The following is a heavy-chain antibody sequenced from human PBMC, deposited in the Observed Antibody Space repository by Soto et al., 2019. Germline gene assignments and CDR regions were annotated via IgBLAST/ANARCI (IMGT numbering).Heavy chain of an antibody. V-gene: IGHV3-11*05. Sequence: QVQLVESEGGLVKPVGSLRLSCAASGFTFSNYYMSWIRQAPGKGLEWVSYISSSSSYTNYADSVKGRFTISRDNAKNSLYLQMNSLRAEDTAVYYCARGYSSSWYVNYYYGMDVWGQGTTVTVSS. J-gene: IGHJ6*02. CDR3: ARGYSSSWYVNYYYGMDV. CDR1: GFTFSNYY. D-gene: IGHD6-13*01. CDR2: ISSSSSYT.